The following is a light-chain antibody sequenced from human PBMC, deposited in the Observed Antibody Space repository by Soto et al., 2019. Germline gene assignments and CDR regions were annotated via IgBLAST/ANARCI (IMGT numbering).Light chain of an antibody. V-gene: IGKV1-5*02. CDR1: QSVSTR. Sequence: DIQMTQSPSSLSASVGDRVTIICLASQSVSTRLAWYQQKPGKAPKVLIYDASSWAGGVPSRFTGSGSGTEFTLTINSLQPDDFATYYCQQYNSYSFGQGTKVDI. CDR3: QQYNSYS. J-gene: IGKJ1*01. CDR2: DAS.